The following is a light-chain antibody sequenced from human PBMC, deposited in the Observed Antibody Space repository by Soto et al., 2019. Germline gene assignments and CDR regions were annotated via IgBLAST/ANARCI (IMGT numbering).Light chain of an antibody. V-gene: IGKV3-20*01. CDR3: QQYGGSPPKYT. CDR1: QSVSSTS. J-gene: IGKJ2*01. Sequence: EIVLTQSPGTLSLSPGERAALSCRASQSVSSTSLAWYQQKPGQAPRLLIYDASSRATDIPDRFSGSVSGTDFTLTISRLEPEDFAVYYCQQYGGSPPKYTFGQGTKLEIK. CDR2: DAS.